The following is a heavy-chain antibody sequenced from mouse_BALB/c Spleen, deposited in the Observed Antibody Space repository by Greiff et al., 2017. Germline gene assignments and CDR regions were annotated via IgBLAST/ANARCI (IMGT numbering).Heavy chain of an antibody. CDR2: IWAGGST. Sequence: QVQLKESGPGLVAPSQSLSITCTVSGFSLTSYGVHWVRQPPGKGLEWLGVIWAGGSTNYNSALMSRLSISKDNSKSQVFLKMNSLQTDDTAMYYCARESPYGLRYAMDYWGQGTSVTVSS. CDR1: GFSLTSYG. D-gene: IGHD2-10*02. CDR3: ARESPYGLRYAMDY. V-gene: IGHV2-9*02. J-gene: IGHJ4*01.